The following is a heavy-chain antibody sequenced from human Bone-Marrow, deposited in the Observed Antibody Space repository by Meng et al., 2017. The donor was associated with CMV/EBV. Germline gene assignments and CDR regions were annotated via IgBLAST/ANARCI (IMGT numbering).Heavy chain of an antibody. J-gene: IGHJ4*02. CDR2: IYSGGSST. D-gene: IGHD5-12*01. Sequence: GESLKISCAASGFIFSRYAMSWVRQAPGKGLEWVSVIYSGGSSTYYADSVKGRFTISRDNSKNTLYLQMNSLRAEDTAVYYCVNCGPYGGYVHYWGQGTLVTVSS. CDR3: VNCGPYGGYVHY. CDR1: GFIFSRYA. V-gene: IGHV3-23*03.